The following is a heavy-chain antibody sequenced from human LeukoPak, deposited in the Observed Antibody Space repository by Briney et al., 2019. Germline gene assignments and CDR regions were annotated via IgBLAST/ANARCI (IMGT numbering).Heavy chain of an antibody. J-gene: IGHJ3*02. D-gene: IGHD3-22*01. Sequence: PSETLSLTCTVSGGSISSYYWSWIRQHPGKGLQWIGYIYYSGSTNYNPSLKSRVTISVDTSKNQFSLKLSSVTAADTAVYYCAGTMIVVVITPRRGDAFDIWGQGTMVTVSS. CDR3: AGTMIVVVITPRRGDAFDI. CDR2: IYYSGST. V-gene: IGHV4-59*12. CDR1: GGSISSYY.